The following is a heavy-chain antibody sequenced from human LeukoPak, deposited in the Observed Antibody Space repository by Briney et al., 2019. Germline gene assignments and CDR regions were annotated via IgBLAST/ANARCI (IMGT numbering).Heavy chain of an antibody. J-gene: IGHJ6*02. CDR1: GGSTSSSTYY. CDR2: ISSSGSHI. CDR3: ARPYGSASPDGMDV. Sequence: ETLSLTCTVSGGSTSSSTYYWGWVRQVPGKGLEWVSSISSSGSHIYYADSVKDRFTVSRDNAMNSLYLQMNSLRAEDTAMYYCARPYGSASPDGMDVWGQGTTVTVSS. D-gene: IGHD3-10*01. V-gene: IGHV3-21*01.